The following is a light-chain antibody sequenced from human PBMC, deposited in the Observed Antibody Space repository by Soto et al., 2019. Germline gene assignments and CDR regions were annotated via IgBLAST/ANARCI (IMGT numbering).Light chain of an antibody. J-gene: IGKJ1*01. Sequence: DIQMTQSPSSLSASVGDRVTITCRASQGIRNDVGWYQQKPGKDPKRLIYIASRLESGVPSRFSGSGFGTEFTLTISSLQPDDFATYYCQQYDVDSGTFGQGTKVDI. CDR1: QGIRND. V-gene: IGKV1-17*01. CDR2: IAS. CDR3: QQYDVDSGT.